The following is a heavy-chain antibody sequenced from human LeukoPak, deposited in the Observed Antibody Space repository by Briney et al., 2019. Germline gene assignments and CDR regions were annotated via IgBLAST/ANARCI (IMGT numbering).Heavy chain of an antibody. CDR3: ARDRAYDAFDY. Sequence: GGSLRLSCAASGFTFSSYGMHWVRQAPGKGLEWVAVIWYDGSNKYYADSVKGRFIISRDNSKNTLYLQMNSLRAEDTAVYYCARDRAYDAFDYWGRGTLVTVSS. V-gene: IGHV3-33*01. D-gene: IGHD5-12*01. CDR2: IWYDGSNK. J-gene: IGHJ4*02. CDR1: GFTFSSYG.